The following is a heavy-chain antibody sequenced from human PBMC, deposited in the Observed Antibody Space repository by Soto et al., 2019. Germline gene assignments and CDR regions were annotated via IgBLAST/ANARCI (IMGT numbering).Heavy chain of an antibody. Sequence: PSELLSLTCTVSDDSITSYYWNCIRQPPGKGLEWIGYIYYSGRTNYNPSLKSRVTISVDTSKNQFSLKLSSVTAADTAVYYCARIQLVRRFDPWGQGARVSVSS. CDR1: DDSITSYY. D-gene: IGHD1-1*01. CDR3: ARIQLVRRFDP. V-gene: IGHV4-59*01. J-gene: IGHJ5*02. CDR2: IYYSGRT.